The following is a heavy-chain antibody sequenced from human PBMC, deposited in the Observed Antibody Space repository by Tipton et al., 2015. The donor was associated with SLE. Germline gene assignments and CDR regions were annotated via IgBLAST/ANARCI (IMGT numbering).Heavy chain of an antibody. CDR3: ASGDCSSTSCYRAEYFQH. J-gene: IGHJ1*01. CDR1: GGTFSSYA. D-gene: IGHD2-2*01. Sequence: QLVQSGPEVKKPGSSVKVSCRASGGTFSSYAISWVRQAPGQGLEWMGGIIPIFGTANYAQKSQGRVTITTDESTSTAYMELSSLRSEDTAVYYCASGDCSSTSCYRAEYFQHWGQGTLVTVSS. CDR2: IIPIFGTA. V-gene: IGHV1-69*05.